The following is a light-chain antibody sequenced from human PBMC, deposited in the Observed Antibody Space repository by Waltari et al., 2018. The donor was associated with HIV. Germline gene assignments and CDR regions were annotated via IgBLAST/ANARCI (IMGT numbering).Light chain of an antibody. CDR2: SNI. V-gene: IGLV1-44*01. CDR1: TSNIGTNN. J-gene: IGLJ3*02. CDR3: SAWDASLGAWM. Sequence: QSVLTQPPSASGTPGQRIISCSGSTSNIGTNNVNWYQQLPGTTPRLLMHSNIQRPPGVPDRFSGSRSGTSASLAISGLQSEDEADYYCSAWDASLGAWMFGGGTKLTVL.